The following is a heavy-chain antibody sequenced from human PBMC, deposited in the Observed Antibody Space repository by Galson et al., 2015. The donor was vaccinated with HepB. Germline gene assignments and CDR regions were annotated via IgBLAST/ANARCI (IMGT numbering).Heavy chain of an antibody. CDR1: GYTLTELS. CDR3: ATAREDYDSSGYYY. D-gene: IGHD3-22*01. J-gene: IGHJ4*02. Sequence: SVKVSCKVSGYTLTELSMHWVRQAPGKGLEWMGGFDPEDGETIYAQKFQGRVTMTEDTSTDTAYMELSSLRSEDTAVYYCATAREDYDSSGYYYWGQGTLVTVSS. CDR2: FDPEDGET. V-gene: IGHV1-24*01.